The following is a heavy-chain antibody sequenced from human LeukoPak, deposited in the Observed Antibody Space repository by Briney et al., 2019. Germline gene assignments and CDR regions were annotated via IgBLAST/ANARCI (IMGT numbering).Heavy chain of an antibody. CDR1: GYCFTNYC. CDR2: IYPGECDT. D-gene: IGHD3-3*01. V-gene: IGHV5-51*01. J-gene: IGHJ4*02. CDR3: ATYRSRYYFDY. Sequence: GESLKISCKGSGYCFTNYCIAWLRQMPRKGLELMGIIYPGECDTKYSPSLQGQVTISADKSISTAYLEWSSQKASNTAMYYCATYRSRYYFDYWGEGTLVTVSS.